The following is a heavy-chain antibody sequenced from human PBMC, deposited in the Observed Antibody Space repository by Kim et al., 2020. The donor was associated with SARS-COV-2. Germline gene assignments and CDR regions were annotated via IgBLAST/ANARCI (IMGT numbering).Heavy chain of an antibody. V-gene: IGHV3-21*01. J-gene: IGHJ3*02. CDR1: GFTFSSYS. CDR2: ISSSSSYI. CDR3: ARDLRDYDSSGYYYDAFDI. Sequence: GGSLRLSCAASGFTFSSYSMNWVRQAPGKGLEWVSSISSSSSYIYYADSVKGRFTISRDNAKNSLYLQMNSLRAEDTAVYYCARDLRDYDSSGYYYDAFDIWGQGTMVTVSS. D-gene: IGHD3-22*01.